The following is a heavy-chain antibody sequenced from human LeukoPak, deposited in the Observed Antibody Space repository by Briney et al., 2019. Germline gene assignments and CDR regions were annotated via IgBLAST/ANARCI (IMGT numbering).Heavy chain of an antibody. CDR3: ARERYYDSSGYYYHYDAFDI. CDR1: GFTFSSYG. Sequence: GGSLRLSCAASGFTFSSYGMHWVRQAPGQGLEWMGWINPNSGGTNYAQKFQGRVTMTRDTSISTAYMELSRLRSDDTAVYYCARERYYDSSGYYYHYDAFDIWGQGTMVTVSS. J-gene: IGHJ3*02. CDR2: INPNSGGT. V-gene: IGHV1-2*02. D-gene: IGHD3-22*01.